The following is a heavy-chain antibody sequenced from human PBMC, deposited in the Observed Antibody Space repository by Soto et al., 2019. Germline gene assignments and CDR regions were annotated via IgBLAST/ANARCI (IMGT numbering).Heavy chain of an antibody. J-gene: IGHJ4*02. Sequence: QVQLQESGPGLVKPSETLSLTCAASGDSMSTYYWNWVRQPPGKGLEWIGYIYSSGSANYNTFITSRVAISIDTSKRQFSLNLTSVTAADTAVYYWASAFGGWHPDSWGQGTLVTVSS. V-gene: IGHV4-59*01. CDR2: IYSSGSA. CDR1: GDSMSTYY. CDR3: ASAFGGWHPDS. D-gene: IGHD6-19*01.